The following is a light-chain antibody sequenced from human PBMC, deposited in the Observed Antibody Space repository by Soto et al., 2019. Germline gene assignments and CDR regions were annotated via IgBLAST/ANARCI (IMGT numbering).Light chain of an antibody. V-gene: IGLV2-11*01. CDR2: DVG. CDR1: SSDVGGYNY. CDR3: GSYAGIYIYV. Sequence: QSVLTQPRSVSGSPGQSVTISCTGTSSDVGGYNYVSWYQQHPGKAPKLMIYDVGKRPSGVPDRFSGSKSGNTASLTISGLQAEDEADYYCGSYAGIYIYVFGTGTKLTVL. J-gene: IGLJ1*01.